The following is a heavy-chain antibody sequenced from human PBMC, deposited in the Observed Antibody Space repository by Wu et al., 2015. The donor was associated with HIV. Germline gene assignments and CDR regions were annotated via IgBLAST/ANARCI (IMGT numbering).Heavy chain of an antibody. CDR1: GGSISSHY. CDR2: IYYSGST. CDR3: ARAIIGIFGVVSDAFDI. V-gene: IGHV4-59*11. Sequence: QVQLQESGPGLVKPSETLSLTCTVSGGSISSHYWSWIRQPPGKGLEWIGYIYYSGSTNYNPSLKSRVTISVDTSKNQFSLKLSSVTAADTAVYYCARAIIGIFGVVSDAFDIWGQGTMVTVSS. D-gene: IGHD3-3*02. J-gene: IGHJ3*02.